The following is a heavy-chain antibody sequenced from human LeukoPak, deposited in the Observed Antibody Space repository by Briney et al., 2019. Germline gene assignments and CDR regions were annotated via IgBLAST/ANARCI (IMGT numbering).Heavy chain of an antibody. J-gene: IGHJ5*02. D-gene: IGHD5-24*01. Sequence: ASVKVSCKASGYTITNNYMHWVRQAPGQGLEWMGVIDPSGTGTSYAQKFQGRITMSRDTSTSTVYMELSSLRSEDTAFYYCATDHSMANTAWWFDPWGQGTLVTVSS. V-gene: IGHV1-46*01. CDR2: IDPSGTGT. CDR1: GYTITNNY. CDR3: ATDHSMANTAWWFDP.